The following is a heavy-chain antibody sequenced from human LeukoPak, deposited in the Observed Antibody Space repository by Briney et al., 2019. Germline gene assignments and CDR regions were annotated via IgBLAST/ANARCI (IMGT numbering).Heavy chain of an antibody. J-gene: IGHJ3*02. D-gene: IGHD7-27*01. CDR3: ARVGMGSFVI. CDR2: IDYSGST. CDR1: GGSITTYY. V-gene: IGHV4-59*01. Sequence: SETLSLTCTVSGGSITTYYWSWIRQSPGKGLEWIGYIDYSGSTNYNPSLKSRVTISIDTSKNQFSLKLNSVTTADTAVYHCARVGMGSFVIWGQGTMVTVSS.